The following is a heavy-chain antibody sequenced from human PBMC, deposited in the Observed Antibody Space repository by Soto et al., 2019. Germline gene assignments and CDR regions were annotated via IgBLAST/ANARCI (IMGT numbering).Heavy chain of an antibody. CDR2: IYHGGTT. Sequence: SETLSLTCTVSGYSISSDSYWAWIRQPPGKGPEWIASIYHGGTTFYNPSLKSRITISVDTSNNQFSLKLTSVTAADTAVYYCARVHVMVVAGSTFDYWGHGTLVTVS. J-gene: IGHJ4*01. V-gene: IGHV4-38-2*02. D-gene: IGHD6-19*01. CDR3: ARVHVMVVAGSTFDY. CDR1: GYSISSDSY.